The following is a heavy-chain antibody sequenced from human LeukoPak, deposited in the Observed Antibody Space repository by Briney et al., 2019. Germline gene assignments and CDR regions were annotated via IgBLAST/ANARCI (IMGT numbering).Heavy chain of an antibody. CDR3: ARVGGYYANDP. J-gene: IGHJ5*02. D-gene: IGHD2-2*01. CDR2: MYLSGTT. Sequence: SETLSLTCTVSGDSINSLDLWSWVRQPPGKGLEWIGEMYLSGTTHSNPSVKSRVTISIDKSKNQFSLKLSSVTAADTAVYYCARVGGYYANDPWGQGTLVTVSS. CDR1: GDSINSLDL. V-gene: IGHV4-4*02.